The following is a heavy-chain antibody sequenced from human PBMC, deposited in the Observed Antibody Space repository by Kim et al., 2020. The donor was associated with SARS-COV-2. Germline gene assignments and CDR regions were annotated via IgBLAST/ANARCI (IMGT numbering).Heavy chain of an antibody. CDR3: AREYSSGWYGYYYYGMDV. CDR2: IYHSGST. D-gene: IGHD6-19*01. J-gene: IGHJ6*02. CDR1: GGSISSSNW. V-gene: IGHV4-4*02. Sequence: SETLSLTCAVSGGSISSSNWWGWVRQPPGKGLEWIGEIYHSGSTNYNPSLKSRVTISVDKSKNQFSLKLSSVTAADTAVYYCAREYSSGWYGYYYYGMDVWGQGTTVTVSS.